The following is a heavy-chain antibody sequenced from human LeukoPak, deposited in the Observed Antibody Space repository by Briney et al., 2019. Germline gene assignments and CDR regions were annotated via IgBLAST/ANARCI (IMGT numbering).Heavy chain of an antibody. CDR1: GFTFSSYA. J-gene: IGHJ3*02. V-gene: IGHV3-30*01. Sequence: PGGSLRLSCAASGFTFSSYAMHWVRQAPGKGLEWVAVISYDGSNKYYADSVKGRFTISRDNSKNTLYLQMNSLRAEDTAVYYCARVLGATQAFDIGGQVTMVTVSS. CDR3: ARVLGATQAFDI. CDR2: ISYDGSNK. D-gene: IGHD1-26*01.